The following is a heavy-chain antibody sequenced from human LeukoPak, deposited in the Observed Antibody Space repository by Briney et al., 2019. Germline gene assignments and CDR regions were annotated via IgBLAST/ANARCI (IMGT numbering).Heavy chain of an antibody. CDR3: AKRGTSSTFDY. V-gene: IGHV3-53*01. J-gene: IGHJ4*02. CDR1: GFTVSSNY. D-gene: IGHD2-2*01. Sequence: GGSLRLSCAASGFTVSSNYMSWVRQAPGKGLEWVSCIYIGGTTYYADSVKGRFTISRDTSKNTLYLQMNSLRAEDTAVYYCAKRGTSSTFDYWGQGTLVTVSS. CDR2: IYIGGTT.